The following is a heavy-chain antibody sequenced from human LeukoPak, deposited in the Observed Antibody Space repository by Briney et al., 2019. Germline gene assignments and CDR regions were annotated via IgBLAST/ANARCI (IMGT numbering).Heavy chain of an antibody. CDR3: ASSIAALMGGNDAFDV. CDR1: GFTFSSYA. J-gene: IGHJ3*01. Sequence: PGASLRLSCAASGFTFSSYAMSWVRQAPGKGLERVSGISGSGGSAFYADSVKGRFTISRDNSKNTVSLQMNSLRAEGTAVYYCASSIAALMGGNDAFDVWGEGTMVTVSS. D-gene: IGHD6-6*01. CDR2: ISGSGGSA. V-gene: IGHV3-23*01.